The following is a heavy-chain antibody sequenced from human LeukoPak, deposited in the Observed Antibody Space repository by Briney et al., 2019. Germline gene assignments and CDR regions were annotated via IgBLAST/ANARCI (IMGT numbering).Heavy chain of an antibody. CDR3: AKDSSSSYYYDSSGYLDY. CDR1: GFTVSGNY. CDR2: IYSGGTT. V-gene: IGHV3-53*05. D-gene: IGHD3-22*01. J-gene: IGHJ4*02. Sequence: GGSLRLSCAVSGFTVSGNYMSWVRQAPGKGLEWVSLIYSGGTTYYADSVKGRFTISRDNSKNTLYLQMNSLRAEDTAVYYCAKDSSSSYYYDSSGYLDYWGQGTLVTVSS.